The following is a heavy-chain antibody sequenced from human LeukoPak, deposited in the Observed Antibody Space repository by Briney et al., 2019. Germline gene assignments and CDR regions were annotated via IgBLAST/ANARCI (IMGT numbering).Heavy chain of an antibody. CDR3: ASRETPYYYDSSGYYDY. D-gene: IGHD3-22*01. V-gene: IGHV4-34*01. J-gene: IGHJ4*02. Sequence: SESLSLTCAVYGGSFSGYYWSWSRQPPGKGLEWIGEINHSGSTNYNPSLKSRVTISVDTSKNQFSLKLSSVTAADTAVYYCASRETPYYYDSSGYYDYWGQATMDTVSS. CDR1: GGSFSGYY. CDR2: INHSGST.